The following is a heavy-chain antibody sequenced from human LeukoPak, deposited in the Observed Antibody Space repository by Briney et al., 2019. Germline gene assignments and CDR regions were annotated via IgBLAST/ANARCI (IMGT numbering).Heavy chain of an antibody. CDR1: GGSFSDYY. Sequence: SETPSLTCAVYGGSFSDYYWTWIRQPPGKGLEWIGEINHSGSTKYNPSLKSRVTISVDTSKNQFSLILNSVTAADTAVYYCGSLSERFDPDCWGQGTLVTVSS. CDR3: GSLSERFDPDC. V-gene: IGHV4-34*01. J-gene: IGHJ4*02. CDR2: INHSGST. D-gene: IGHD3-10*01.